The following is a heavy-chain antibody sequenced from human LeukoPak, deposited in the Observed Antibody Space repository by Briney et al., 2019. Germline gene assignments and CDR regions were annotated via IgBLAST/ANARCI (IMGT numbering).Heavy chain of an antibody. CDR1: GGSISSYY. J-gene: IGHJ6*03. D-gene: IGHD3-10*01. CDR3: AREVMVRGEGYMDV. V-gene: IGHV4-4*07. Sequence: SETLSLTCTVSGGSISSYYWSWIRQPAGKGLEWIGRIYTSGSTNYNPSLKSRVTMSVDTSKNQFSLKLSSVTAADTAVYYCAREVMVRGEGYMDVWGKGTTVTVSS. CDR2: IYTSGST.